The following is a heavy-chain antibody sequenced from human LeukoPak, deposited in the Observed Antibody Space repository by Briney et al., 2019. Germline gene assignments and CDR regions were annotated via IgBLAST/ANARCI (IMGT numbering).Heavy chain of an antibody. CDR1: GGSINSGDYY. J-gene: IGHJ4*02. V-gene: IGHV4-30-4*08. D-gene: IGHD3-22*01. CDR3: ARAHVKRWLFGFDY. Sequence: SQTLSLTCTVSGGSINSGDYYWNWIWQSPGKGLEWIGYLYFSGDTYYNPSIKSRLTTSLDRSKTQLSLHVRSVTPADTAMYYCARAHVKRWLFGFDYWGRGTLVAVSS. CDR2: LYFSGDT.